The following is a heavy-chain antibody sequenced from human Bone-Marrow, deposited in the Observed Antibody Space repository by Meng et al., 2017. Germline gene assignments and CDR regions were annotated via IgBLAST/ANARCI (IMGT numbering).Heavy chain of an antibody. CDR1: GFTFSSYA. Sequence: LSLTCAASGFTFSSYAMSWVRQAPGKGLEWVSAISGSGGSTYYADSVKGRFTISRDNSKNTLYLQMNSLRAEDTAVYYCAKGWGGFDYWGQGTLVTVSS. CDR2: ISGSGGST. J-gene: IGHJ4*02. D-gene: IGHD3-16*01. CDR3: AKGWGGFDY. V-gene: IGHV3-23*01.